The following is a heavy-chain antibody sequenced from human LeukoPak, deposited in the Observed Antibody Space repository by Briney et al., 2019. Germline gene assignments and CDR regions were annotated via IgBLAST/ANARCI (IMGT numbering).Heavy chain of an antibody. CDR2: INPSGGST. V-gene: IGHV1-46*01. CDR3: ARGGIVVVVDPLNFDY. CDR1: GYTFTSHY. J-gene: IGHJ4*02. Sequence: ASVKVSCKASGYTFTSHYMHWVRQAPGQGLEWMGIINPSGGSTSYAQKFQGRVTMTRDTSTSTVYMELSSLRSEDTAVYYCARGGIVVVVDPLNFDYWGQGTLVTVSS. D-gene: IGHD2-15*01.